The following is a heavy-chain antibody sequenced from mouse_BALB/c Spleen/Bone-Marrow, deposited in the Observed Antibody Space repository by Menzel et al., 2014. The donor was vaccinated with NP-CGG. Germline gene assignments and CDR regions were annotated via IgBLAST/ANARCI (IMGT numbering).Heavy chain of an antibody. CDR3: AYYRYDDYFDV. D-gene: IGHD2-14*01. V-gene: IGHV1S56*01. J-gene: IGHJ1*01. CDR2: IYPGDGST. CDR1: GYTFTSYF. Sequence: QVQLQQSGPELVKPGASVKMSCKASGYTFTSYFIHWVKQRPGQGLEWIGWIYPGDGSTKYNEKFKGKTTLTADKSSSTAYXXLSSLTSEDSAIFFCAYYRYDDYFDVWGAGTTVTVSS.